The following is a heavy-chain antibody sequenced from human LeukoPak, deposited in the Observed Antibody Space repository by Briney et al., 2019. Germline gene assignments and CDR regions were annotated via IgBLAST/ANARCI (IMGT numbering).Heavy chain of an antibody. CDR2: ISSSSSTI. D-gene: IGHD5-18*01. CDR3: ARVVWGWDTAMPTPFDY. J-gene: IGHJ4*02. V-gene: IGHV3-48*01. Sequence: SGGSLRLSCAASGFTFSSYSMNWVRQAPGKGLEWVSYISSSSSTIYYADSVKGRFTISRDNAKNSLYLQMNSLRAEDTAVYYCARVVWGWDTAMPTPFDYWGQGTLVTVSS. CDR1: GFTFSSYS.